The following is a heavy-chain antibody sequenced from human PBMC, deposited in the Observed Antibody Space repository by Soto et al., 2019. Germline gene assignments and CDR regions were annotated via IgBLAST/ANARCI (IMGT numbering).Heavy chain of an antibody. J-gene: IGHJ5*02. D-gene: IGHD6-13*01. CDR1: GGSISSSSYY. V-gene: IGHV4-39*01. CDR2: IYYSGST. Sequence: SETLSLTCTVSGGSISSSSYYWGWIRQPPGKGLEWIGSIYYSGSTYYNPSLKSRVTISVDTSKNQFSLKLSSVTAADTAVYYCARLSSSWFKGWFDPWGQGTLVT. CDR3: ARLSSSWFKGWFDP.